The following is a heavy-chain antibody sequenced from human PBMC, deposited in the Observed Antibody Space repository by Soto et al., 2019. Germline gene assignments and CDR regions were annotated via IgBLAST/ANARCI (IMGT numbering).Heavy chain of an antibody. V-gene: IGHV1-46*01. Sequence: ASVKVSCKAPGDTFTSYYLNWVRQAPGQGLEWMGVINPHGGSTKYAQKFQGRITMTRDTPRSTVYMEPSSLRSDDTAIYYCARSSGGNFGIIIEGSNWFDPWGQGTLVTVSS. CDR2: INPHGGST. D-gene: IGHD3-3*01. CDR3: ARSSGGNFGIIIEGSNWFDP. CDR1: GDTFTSYY. J-gene: IGHJ5*02.